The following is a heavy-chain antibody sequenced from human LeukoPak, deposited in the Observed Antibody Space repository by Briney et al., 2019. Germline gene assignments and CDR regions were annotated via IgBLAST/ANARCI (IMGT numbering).Heavy chain of an antibody. CDR2: IRYDGTIK. CDR1: GFTFSRYW. J-gene: IGHJ4*02. Sequence: PGGSLRLSCAASGFTFSRYWMSWVRQAPGKGLEWVTFIRYDGTIKYYSDSVKGRFAISRDNSQNTLFLQVNSLRPEDTAVYYCAKEGTASKPSDLDYWGQGTLVTVSS. D-gene: IGHD1/OR15-1a*01. CDR3: AKEGTASKPSDLDY. V-gene: IGHV3-30*02.